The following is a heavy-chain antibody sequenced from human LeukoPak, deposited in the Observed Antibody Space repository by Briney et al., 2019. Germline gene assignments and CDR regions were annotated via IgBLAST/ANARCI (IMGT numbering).Heavy chain of an antibody. CDR1: GFTFGSYG. V-gene: IGHV3-30*02. Sequence: GGSLRLSCVASGFTFGSYGMHWVRQAPGKGLEWVAFIRFDGFKTYYADSVKGRFTVFRDNSKNTLHLQMNSLRAEDTAVYYCAKGPLIEVAGTTWDYWGQGTLVTVSS. CDR3: AKGPLIEVAGTTWDY. D-gene: IGHD6-19*01. CDR2: IRFDGFKT. J-gene: IGHJ4*02.